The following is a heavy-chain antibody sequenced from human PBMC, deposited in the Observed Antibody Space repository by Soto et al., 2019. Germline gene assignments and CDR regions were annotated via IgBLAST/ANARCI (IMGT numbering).Heavy chain of an antibody. Sequence: GSLRLSCTASGFTFGDYAMSWFRQAPGKGLEWVGFIRSKAYGGTTEYAASVKGRFTISRDDSKSIAYLQMNSLKTEDTAVYYCTRDSLGIAADVVYFDYWGQGTLVTVSS. V-gene: IGHV3-49*03. CDR2: IRSKAYGGTT. CDR1: GFTFGDYA. D-gene: IGHD6-25*01. J-gene: IGHJ4*02. CDR3: TRDSLGIAADVVYFDY.